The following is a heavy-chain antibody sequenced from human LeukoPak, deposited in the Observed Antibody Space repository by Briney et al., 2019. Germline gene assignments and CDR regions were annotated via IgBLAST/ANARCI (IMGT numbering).Heavy chain of an antibody. Sequence: ASVKVSCKASGYTFTGYYIHWARQAPGQGLEWMGWINTDSGGTNYAQIFQGRVTMTRDTSISTAYMELNRLRSDDTAVYYCARVASAVYSDYWGQGTLVTVSS. CDR1: GYTFTGYY. V-gene: IGHV1-2*02. J-gene: IGHJ4*02. CDR3: ARVASAVYSDY. CDR2: INTDSGGT.